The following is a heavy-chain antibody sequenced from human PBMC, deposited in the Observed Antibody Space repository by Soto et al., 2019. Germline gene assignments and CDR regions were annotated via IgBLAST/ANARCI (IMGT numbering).Heavy chain of an antibody. CDR3: ARVNWNYYYYYMDV. V-gene: IGHV4-4*02. Sequence: QVQLQESGPGLVKPSGTLSLTCAVSSGSISSSNWWSWVRQPPGKGLGWIGEIYHSGSTNYNPSLKSRVAISVDKSKNQFSLKLSSVTAADTAVYYCARVNWNYYYYYMDVWGKGTTVTVSS. CDR1: SGSISSSNW. J-gene: IGHJ6*03. CDR2: IYHSGST. D-gene: IGHD1-1*01.